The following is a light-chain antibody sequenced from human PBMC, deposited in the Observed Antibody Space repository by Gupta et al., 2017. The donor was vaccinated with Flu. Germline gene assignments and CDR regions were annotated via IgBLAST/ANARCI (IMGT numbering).Light chain of an antibody. J-gene: IGKJ4*01. CDR2: AAS. CDR1: QGISTY. V-gene: IGKV1-16*02. Sequence: DIQMTRSPSSLYASVGDRVTITCRASQGISTYLAWFQQKPGRAPKSLIYAASRLQSGVPSKFSGSGSGTDCTLTISSLQTEDFATSYGQQDNSVPLTFGGGTKVEI. CDR3: QQDNSVPLT.